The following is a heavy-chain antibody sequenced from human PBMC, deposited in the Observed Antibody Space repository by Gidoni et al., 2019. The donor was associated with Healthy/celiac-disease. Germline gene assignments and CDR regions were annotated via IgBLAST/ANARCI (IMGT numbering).Heavy chain of an antibody. D-gene: IGHD3-16*01. CDR2: IRFGGGST. CDR3: AKDSTSGGDGGGEFYYYGMYV. CDR1: GFTFGSYA. J-gene: IGHJ6*02. V-gene: IGHV3-23*01. Sequence: EVQLLESGGGLVQPGGSLRLSCAASGFTFGSYAMSWVRQAPGKGRGVCPAIRFGGGSTYYAASVNGRFTIPRDNSKNTLYLQMESLRAEDPAVYSGAKDSTSGGDGGGEFYYYGMYVWGQGTTVTVSS.